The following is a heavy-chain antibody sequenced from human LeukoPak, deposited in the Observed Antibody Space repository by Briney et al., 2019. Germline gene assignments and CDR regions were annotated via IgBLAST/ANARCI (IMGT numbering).Heavy chain of an antibody. CDR2: IKSDGSST. Sequence: PGGSLRLSCAASGFTFSNYWMHWVRQAPGKGLVWVSRIKSDGSSTTYADSVKGRFPISRDNAKNTLYLQMKSLRAEDTAVYYCARVTHYDASGSLLVYYFDYWGQGTLVTVSS. CDR3: ARVTHYDASGSLLVYYFDY. V-gene: IGHV3-74*01. CDR1: GFTFSNYW. J-gene: IGHJ4*02. D-gene: IGHD3-10*01.